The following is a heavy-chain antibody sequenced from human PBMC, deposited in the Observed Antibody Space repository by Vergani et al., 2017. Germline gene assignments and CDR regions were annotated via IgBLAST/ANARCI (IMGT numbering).Heavy chain of an antibody. V-gene: IGHV3-11*04. Sequence: QVQLVESGGGLVKPGGSLRLSCAASGFTFSDYYMTWIRQAPGKGLEWISYISGSGHTKYYAGSVKGRFAISRDNAKNSLYLQMNNLRVEDTAVYYCARDLLPGTLLLLAYWGQGTLISVSS. J-gene: IGHJ4*02. CDR1: GFTFSDYY. D-gene: IGHD1-7*01. CDR3: ARDLLPGTLLLLAY. CDR2: ISGSGHTK.